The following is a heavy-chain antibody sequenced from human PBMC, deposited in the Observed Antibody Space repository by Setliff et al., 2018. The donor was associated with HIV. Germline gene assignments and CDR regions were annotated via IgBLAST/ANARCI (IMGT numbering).Heavy chain of an antibody. V-gene: IGHV3-15*01. CDR2: IKSKTDGGTT. CDR3: AKDREYGSGRTDYYYYYGMDV. CDR1: GFTFSNAW. Sequence: GGSLRLSCAASGFTFSNAWMSWVRQAPGKGLEWVGRIKSKTDGGTTDYAAPVKGRFTISRDDSKNTLYLQMNSLRAEDTAVYYCAKDREYGSGRTDYYYYYGMDVWGQGTTVTVSS. D-gene: IGHD3-10*01. J-gene: IGHJ6*02.